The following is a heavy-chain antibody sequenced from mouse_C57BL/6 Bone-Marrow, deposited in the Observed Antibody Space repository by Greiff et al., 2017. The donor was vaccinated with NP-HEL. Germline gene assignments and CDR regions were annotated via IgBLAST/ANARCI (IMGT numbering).Heavy chain of an antibody. J-gene: IGHJ1*03. V-gene: IGHV5-16*01. CDR1: GFTFSDYY. D-gene: IGHD2-1*01. CDR2: INYDGSST. CDR3: ARDYYGNFYWYFDV. Sequence: EVQLVESEGGLVQPGSSMKLSCTASGFTFSDYYMAWVRQVPEKGLEWVANINYDGSSTYYLDSLKSRFIISRDNAKNILYLQMSRLRSEDTAAYYCARDYYGNFYWYFDVWGTGTTVTVSS.